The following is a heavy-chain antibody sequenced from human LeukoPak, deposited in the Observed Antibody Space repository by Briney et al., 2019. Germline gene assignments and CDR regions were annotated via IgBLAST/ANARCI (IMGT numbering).Heavy chain of an antibody. CDR3: ARENYYDSSGSGFDP. D-gene: IGHD3-22*01. J-gene: IGHJ5*02. CDR2: IYYSGST. V-gene: IGHV4-61*01. CDR1: GGSVSSGSYY. Sequence: SETLSLTCTVSGGSVSSGSYYWSWIRQPPGKGLGWIGYIYYSGSTNYNPSLKSRVTISVDTSKNQFSLKLSSVTAADTAVYYCARENYYDSSGSGFDPWGQGTLVTVSS.